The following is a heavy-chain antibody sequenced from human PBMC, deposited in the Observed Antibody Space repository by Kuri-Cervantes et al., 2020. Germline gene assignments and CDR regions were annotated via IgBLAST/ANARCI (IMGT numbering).Heavy chain of an antibody. CDR1: GYTFTSYG. CDR2: ISAYNGNT. CDR3: ARGGVVGPYYYYYYMDV. Sequence: ASVKVSCKASGYTFTSYGISWVRQAPGQGLEWMGWISAYNGNTNYAQKLQGRVTMTTDTPTSTAYMELRSLRSDDTAVYYCARGGVVGPYYYYYYMDVWGKGTTVTVSS. D-gene: IGHD3-3*01. J-gene: IGHJ6*03. V-gene: IGHV1-18*01.